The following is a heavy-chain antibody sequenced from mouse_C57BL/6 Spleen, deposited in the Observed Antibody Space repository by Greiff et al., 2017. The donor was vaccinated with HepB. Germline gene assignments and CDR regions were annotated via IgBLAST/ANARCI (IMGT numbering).Heavy chain of an antibody. CDR2: ISYDGSN. CDR3: ARGHYYGSSSYWYFDV. J-gene: IGHJ1*03. Sequence: EVQLQESGPGLVKPSQSLSLTCSVPGYSITSGYYWNWIRQFPGNKLEWMGYISYDGSNNYNPSLKNRISITRDTSKNQFFLKLNSVTTEDTATYYCARGHYYGSSSYWYFDVWGTGTTVTVSS. D-gene: IGHD1-1*01. V-gene: IGHV3-6*01. CDR1: GYSITSGYY.